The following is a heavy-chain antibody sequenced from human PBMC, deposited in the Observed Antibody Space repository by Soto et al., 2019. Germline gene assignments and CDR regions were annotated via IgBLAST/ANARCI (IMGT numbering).Heavy chain of an antibody. CDR2: INPNSGGT. D-gene: IGHD2-15*01. Sequence: ASVKVSCKASGYTFTGYYMHWVRQAPGQGLEWMGWINPNSGGTNYAQKFQGRVTMTRDTSISTAYMELSRLRSDDTAVYYCARGPPRKGYCSGGSCYSGFYYYYGMDAWGQGTTVTVSS. CDR1: GYTFTGYY. V-gene: IGHV1-2*02. J-gene: IGHJ6*02. CDR3: ARGPPRKGYCSGGSCYSGFYYYYGMDA.